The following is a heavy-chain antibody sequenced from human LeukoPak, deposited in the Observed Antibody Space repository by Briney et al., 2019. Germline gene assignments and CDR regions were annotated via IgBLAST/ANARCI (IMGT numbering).Heavy chain of an antibody. CDR3: ARSGPLSDYYDSSGYYGNY. Sequence: SVKVSCKASGGTFSSYAISWVRQAPGQGLEWMGRIIPICGTANYAQKFQGRVTITTDESTSTAYMELSSLRSEDTAVYYCARSGPLSDYYDSSGYYGNYWGQGTLVTVSS. J-gene: IGHJ4*02. D-gene: IGHD3-22*01. V-gene: IGHV1-69*05. CDR2: IIPICGTA. CDR1: GGTFSSYA.